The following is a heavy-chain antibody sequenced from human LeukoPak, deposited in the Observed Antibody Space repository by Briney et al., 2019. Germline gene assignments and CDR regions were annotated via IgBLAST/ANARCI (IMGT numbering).Heavy chain of an antibody. CDR3: AKDYCSGSSCYSEWFDP. J-gene: IGHJ5*02. V-gene: IGHV3-23*01. CDR1: GFTFSSYA. CDR2: VSTSGGGT. Sequence: GGSLRLSCAASGFTFSSYAMTWVRQAPGKGLEWVSTVSTSGGGTYYADSVKGRFTISRDNSKNSLYLQMNSLRTEDTALYYCAKDYCSGSSCYSEWFDPWGQGTLVTVSS. D-gene: IGHD2-15*01.